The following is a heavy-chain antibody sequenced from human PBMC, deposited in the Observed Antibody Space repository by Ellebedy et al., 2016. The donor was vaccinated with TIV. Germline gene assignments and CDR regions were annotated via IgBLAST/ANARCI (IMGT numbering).Heavy chain of an antibody. J-gene: IGHJ4*02. CDR3: GRILGGSGSRSEAIDY. V-gene: IGHV3-74*01. CDR2: ITTNDE. CDR1: GFTFSSYA. Sequence: PGGSLRLSCAASGFTFSSYAMSWVRQAPGKGLVWVSRITTNDENYADSVKGRFTVSRDNPKNTVYLQMNSLRAEDTAVYYCGRILGGSGSRSEAIDYWGQGSLVIVSS. D-gene: IGHD3-22*01.